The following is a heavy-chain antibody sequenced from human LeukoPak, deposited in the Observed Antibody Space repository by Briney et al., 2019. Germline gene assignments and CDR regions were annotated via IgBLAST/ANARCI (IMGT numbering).Heavy chain of an antibody. D-gene: IGHD2-15*01. Sequence: GASVKVSCKASGYTFTRYDINWVRQATGQGLEWMGWTNPNSGNTGYAQKFQGRVTITRNTSISTAYMELSSLRSEDTAVYFCARVDGSPDYWGQGTLVTVSS. V-gene: IGHV1-8*03. CDR2: TNPNSGNT. CDR1: GYTFTRYD. CDR3: ARVDGSPDY. J-gene: IGHJ4*02.